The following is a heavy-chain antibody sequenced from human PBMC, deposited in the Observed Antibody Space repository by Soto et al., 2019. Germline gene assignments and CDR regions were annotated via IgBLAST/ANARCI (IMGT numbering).Heavy chain of an antibody. CDR1: GGSISSSN. Sequence: PSETLSLTCAVSGGSISSSNWWSWVRQPPGKGLEWVASISSGSSDTWYADSVKGRFIISRDNAQNSLFLQMNTLRPEDTAMYYCARVAYWGPGTQVTVS. V-gene: IGHV3-21*01. CDR3: ARVAY. CDR2: ISSGSSDT. J-gene: IGHJ4*02.